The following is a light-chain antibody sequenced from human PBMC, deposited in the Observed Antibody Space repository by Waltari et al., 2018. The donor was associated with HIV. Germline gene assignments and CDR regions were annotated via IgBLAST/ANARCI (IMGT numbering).Light chain of an antibody. Sequence: NFMLTQPHSVSESPGETVTIACTRSSGGIANYDVQWYQQRPGSAPTTVIYEDNKRPSGVPDRFSGSIDSSSNSASLTISGLKTEDEADYYCQSYYLSIVVFGGGTKLTVL. CDR1: SGGIANYD. V-gene: IGLV6-57*04. J-gene: IGLJ2*01. CDR2: EDN. CDR3: QSYYLSIVV.